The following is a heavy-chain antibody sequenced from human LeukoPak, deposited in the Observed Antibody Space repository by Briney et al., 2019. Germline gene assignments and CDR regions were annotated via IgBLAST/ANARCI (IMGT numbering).Heavy chain of an antibody. CDR3: ARGGRDGWGSHSFIQFDY. Sequence: SVKVSCKASGGTFSIYAISWVRQAPGQGPEWMGGIIPIFGTASYAQKFQGRVTITADESTSTAYMELSSLRSEDTAVYYCARGGRDGWGSHSFIQFDYWGQGTLVTVSS. D-gene: IGHD3-10*01. CDR1: GGTFSIYA. J-gene: IGHJ4*02. V-gene: IGHV1-69*13. CDR2: IIPIFGTA.